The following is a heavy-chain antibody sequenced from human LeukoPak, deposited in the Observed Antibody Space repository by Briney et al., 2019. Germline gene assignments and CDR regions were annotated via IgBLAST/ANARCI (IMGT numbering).Heavy chain of an antibody. Sequence: GSLRLSCAASGFTFSDYWMTWVRQAPGKGPEWVANIREDGRKAYYVDSVMGRFTISRDNVKNSLYLQMNYLRAEDTAVYYCARDQVGGHYQFWGQGALVAVSS. CDR1: GFTFSDYW. D-gene: IGHD2-21*02. CDR3: ARDQVGGHYQF. V-gene: IGHV3-7*01. J-gene: IGHJ4*02. CDR2: IREDGRKA.